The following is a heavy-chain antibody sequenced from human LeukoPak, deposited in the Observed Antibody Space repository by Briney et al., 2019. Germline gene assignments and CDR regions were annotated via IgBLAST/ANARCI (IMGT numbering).Heavy chain of an antibody. V-gene: IGHV4-34*09. J-gene: IGHJ6*02. Sequence: SETLSLTCAVYGGSFSGYYWSWFRNPPGRGLEWFGEFNHSGSTNYNPSLKSRVTISVDTSKNQFSLKLSSVTAADTAVYYCARGPSRPKYYYGMDVWGQGTTVTVSS. D-gene: IGHD6-13*01. CDR1: GGSFSGYY. CDR2: FNHSGST. CDR3: ARGPSRPKYYYGMDV.